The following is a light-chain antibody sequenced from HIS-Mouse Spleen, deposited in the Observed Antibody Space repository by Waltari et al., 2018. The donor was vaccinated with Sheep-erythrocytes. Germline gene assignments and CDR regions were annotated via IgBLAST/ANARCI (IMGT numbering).Light chain of an antibody. V-gene: IGLV3-1*01. J-gene: IGLJ2*01. CDR1: KLGDKY. CDR2: QDS. Sequence: SYELTQPPSVSVSPGQTASITCSGAKLGDKYACWYQQKPAQSPVLFIYQDSTRPSGIPDRFAGSNSGNTATLTISGTQAMDEADYYCQAWDSSTAVFGGGTKLTVL. CDR3: QAWDSSTAV.